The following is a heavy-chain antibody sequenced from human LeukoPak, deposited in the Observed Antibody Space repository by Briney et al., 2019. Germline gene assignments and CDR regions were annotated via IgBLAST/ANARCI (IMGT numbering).Heavy chain of an antibody. Sequence: GGSLRLSCAASGFTFDDHGMSWVRQAPGKGLEWVSGIKWDGGRTGYADSVKGRFTISRDNAKNSLYLQMNSLRAEDTALYYCAKAAAAGPWFDYWGQGTLVTVSS. CDR1: GFTFDDHG. J-gene: IGHJ4*02. D-gene: IGHD6-13*01. V-gene: IGHV3-20*04. CDR2: IKWDGGRT. CDR3: AKAAAAGPWFDY.